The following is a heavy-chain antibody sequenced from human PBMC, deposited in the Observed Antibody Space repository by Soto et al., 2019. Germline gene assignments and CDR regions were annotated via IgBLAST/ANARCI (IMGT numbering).Heavy chain of an antibody. CDR1: GGSVSSSSDY. V-gene: IGHV4-61*01. D-gene: IGHD1-26*01. Sequence: PSETLSLTCTVSGGSVSSSSDYWSWIRQPPGKGLQWIGYIYYTGSTNYNPSLESRVSISVDTSKNQFSLKLTSVTAADTAIYFCARDLSHTSGTFDPWGQGTLVTVSS. J-gene: IGHJ5*02. CDR2: IYYTGST. CDR3: ARDLSHTSGTFDP.